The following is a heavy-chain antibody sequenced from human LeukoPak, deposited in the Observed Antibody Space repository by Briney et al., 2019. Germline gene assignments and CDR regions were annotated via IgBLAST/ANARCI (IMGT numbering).Heavy chain of an antibody. Sequence: SVKVSCKASGGTFSSYAVSWVRQAPGQGLEWMGGIIPIFGTANYAQKFQGRVTITTDESTSTAYMELSSLRSEDTAVYYCARGGSSSSFANWFDPWGQGTLVTVSS. V-gene: IGHV1-69*05. D-gene: IGHD6-6*01. CDR1: GGTFSSYA. CDR2: IIPIFGTA. CDR3: ARGGSSSSFANWFDP. J-gene: IGHJ5*02.